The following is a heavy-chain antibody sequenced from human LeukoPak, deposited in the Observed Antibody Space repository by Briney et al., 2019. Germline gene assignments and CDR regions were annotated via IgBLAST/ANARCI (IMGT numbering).Heavy chain of an antibody. Sequence: KSSETLSLTCTVSGGSISSYYWSWIRQPPGKGLEWIRYIYYSGSTNYNPSLKSRVTISVDTSKNQFSLKLSSVTAADTAVYYCARFSGSGPPRYFDLWGRGTLVTVSS. CDR2: IYYSGST. V-gene: IGHV4-59*01. D-gene: IGHD2-15*01. J-gene: IGHJ2*01. CDR1: GGSISSYY. CDR3: ARFSGSGPPRYFDL.